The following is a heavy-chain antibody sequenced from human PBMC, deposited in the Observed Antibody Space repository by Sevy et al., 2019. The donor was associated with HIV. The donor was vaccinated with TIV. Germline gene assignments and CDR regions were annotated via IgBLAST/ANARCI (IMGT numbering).Heavy chain of an antibody. CDR1: GFTFSSYA. D-gene: IGHD2-2*01. Sequence: GESLKISCAASGFTFSSYAMHWVRQAPGKGLEWVAFIRFDGTIQYYTDSVKGRLTISRDNSKNTLYLQMNSLRAEDTAVYFCAKVLHIVVVPAAIDYYYGMDVWGQGTTVTVSS. J-gene: IGHJ6*02. CDR2: IRFDGTIQ. CDR3: AKVLHIVVVPAAIDYYYGMDV. V-gene: IGHV3-30*02.